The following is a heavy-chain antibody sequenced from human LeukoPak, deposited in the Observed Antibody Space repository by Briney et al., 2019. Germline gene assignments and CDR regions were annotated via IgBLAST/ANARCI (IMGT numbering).Heavy chain of an antibody. Sequence: PGGSLRLSCAASGFTFSSYAMSWVRQAPGKGLEWVSAISGSGGSTYYADSVKGRFTISRDNTKNSLYLQMNSLRADDTAVYYCARDGEAAGNMDHWGQGILVTVSS. J-gene: IGHJ4*02. CDR3: ARDGEAAGNMDH. CDR2: ISGSGGST. V-gene: IGHV3-23*01. D-gene: IGHD6-13*01. CDR1: GFTFSSYA.